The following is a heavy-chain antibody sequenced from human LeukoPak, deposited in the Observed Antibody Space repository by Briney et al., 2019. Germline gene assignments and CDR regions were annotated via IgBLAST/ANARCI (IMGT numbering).Heavy chain of an antibody. D-gene: IGHD3-16*01. CDR3: ARRLSGPLDY. J-gene: IGHJ4*02. Sequence: SETLSLTCTVSGGSISSYYWSWIRQPPGKGLEWIGYIYYSGSTNYNPSLKSRVTISVDTSKNQFSLKLSSVTAADTAVYYCARRLSGPLDYWGQGTLVTVSS. CDR2: IYYSGST. CDR1: GGSISSYY. V-gene: IGHV4-59*08.